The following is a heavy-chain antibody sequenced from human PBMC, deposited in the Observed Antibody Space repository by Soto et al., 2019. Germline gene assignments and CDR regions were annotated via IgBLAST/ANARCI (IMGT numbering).Heavy chain of an antibody. V-gene: IGHV3-11*01. Sequence: GGSLRLSSTASGFTFSNYGMSWVRQAPGKGLEWVSYISSSGSTIYYADSVKGRFTISRDNAKNSLYLQMNSLRAEDTAVYYCASFLYSGFMDVWGKGTTVTVS. J-gene: IGHJ6*03. D-gene: IGHD5-12*01. CDR3: ASFLYSGFMDV. CDR1: GFTFSNYG. CDR2: ISSSGSTI.